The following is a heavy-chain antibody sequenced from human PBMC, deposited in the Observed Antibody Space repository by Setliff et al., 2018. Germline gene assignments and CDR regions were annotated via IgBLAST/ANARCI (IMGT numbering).Heavy chain of an antibody. CDR2: INEDGSHK. J-gene: IGHJ3*02. CDR1: GFTFSSYW. D-gene: IGHD3-16*01. Sequence: PGESLKISCAASGFTFSSYWMSWVRQAPGKGLERLANINEDGSHKWYVDSVKGRFTISRDNAKNSLYLQMNGLRAEDTAVYYCARDPAYGAFDIWGQGRMVTVSS. V-gene: IGHV3-7*03. CDR3: ARDPAYGAFDI.